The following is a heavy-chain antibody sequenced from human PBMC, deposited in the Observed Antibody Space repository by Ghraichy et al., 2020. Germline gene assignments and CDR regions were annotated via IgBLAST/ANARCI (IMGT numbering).Heavy chain of an antibody. CDR2: IKQDGSEK. CDR3: ARDPLEGSSGSYYWVETSRFDY. Sequence: GGSLRLSCAASGFTFSSYWMSWVRQAPGKGLEWVANIKQDGSEKYYVDSVKGRFTISRDNAKNSLYLQMNSLRAEDTAVYYCARDPLEGSSGSYYWVETSRFDYWGQGTLVTVSS. CDR1: GFTFSSYW. V-gene: IGHV3-7*05. D-gene: IGHD3-10*01. J-gene: IGHJ4*02.